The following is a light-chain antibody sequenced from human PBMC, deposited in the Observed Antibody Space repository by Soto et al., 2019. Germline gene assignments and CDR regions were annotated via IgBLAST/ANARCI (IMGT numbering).Light chain of an antibody. V-gene: IGKV1-9*01. CDR2: AAS. CDR3: QHLYGYPLT. Sequence: DIQLTQSPSFLSASVGDRVTITCRASQGISSYLAWYQQKPGKAPNLLIYAASTLQRGVPSRFSGSGSGTEFTLTISSLQPEDFATYSCQHLYGYPLTFGGGTKVEIK. CDR1: QGISSY. J-gene: IGKJ4*01.